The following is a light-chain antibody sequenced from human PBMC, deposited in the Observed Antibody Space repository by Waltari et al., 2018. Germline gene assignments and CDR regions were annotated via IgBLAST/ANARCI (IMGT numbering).Light chain of an antibody. CDR2: PTS. CDR1: QNIGSS. CDR3: QQTYVAPRT. Sequence: DIQMTQSPSSLSASVGDRVTITCRASQNIGSSLNWFRQKPGEAPKLLIFPTSSLQSGVPSRFSGSGSGTDFTLTISSLHPEDFATYFCQQTYVAPRTFGLGTKLEI. J-gene: IGKJ2*01. V-gene: IGKV1-39*01.